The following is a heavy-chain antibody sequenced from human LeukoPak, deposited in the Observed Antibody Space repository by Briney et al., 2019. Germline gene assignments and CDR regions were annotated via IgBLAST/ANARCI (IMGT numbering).Heavy chain of an antibody. Sequence: GRSLRLSCAASGFTFDDYAMHWVRHAPGKGLEWVSGISWNSGSIGYADSVKGRFTISRDNAKNSVYLQMNSLRAEDTAVYYCAGRGDYWGQGTLVTVSS. CDR3: AGRGDY. V-gene: IGHV3-9*01. D-gene: IGHD5-12*01. CDR2: ISWNSGSI. CDR1: GFTFDDYA. J-gene: IGHJ4*02.